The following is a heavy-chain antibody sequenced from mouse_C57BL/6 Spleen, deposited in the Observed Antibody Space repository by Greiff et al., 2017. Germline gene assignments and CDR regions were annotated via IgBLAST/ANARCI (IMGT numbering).Heavy chain of an antibody. CDR2: IYPGDGDT. D-gene: IGHD3-2*02. CDR1: GYAFSSSW. Sequence: VKLQESGPELVKPGASVKISCKASGYAFSSSWMNWVKQRPGKGLEWIGRIYPGDGDTNYNGKFKGKATLTADKSSSTAYMQLSSLTSEDSATYYCASPDSSGFSWFAYWGQGTLVTVSA. V-gene: IGHV1-82*01. J-gene: IGHJ3*01. CDR3: ASPDSSGFSWFAY.